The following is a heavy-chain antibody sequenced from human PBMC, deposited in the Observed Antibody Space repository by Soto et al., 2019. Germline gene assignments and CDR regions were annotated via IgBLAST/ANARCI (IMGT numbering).Heavy chain of an antibody. Sequence: QVQLVQSAAEVKPPGASVKVSCKASGYNFTRYGFSWVRQAPGQGLEWMGWISAYSGDTNYAQKFQGRVSMTTDTSTGTAYMELRSLRSDDTAVYYCERESGGSLTQWLMFEFWGQGTLVTVSS. CDR1: GYNFTRYG. J-gene: IGHJ4*02. V-gene: IGHV1-18*01. D-gene: IGHD6-19*01. CDR2: ISAYSGDT. CDR3: ERESGGSLTQWLMFEF.